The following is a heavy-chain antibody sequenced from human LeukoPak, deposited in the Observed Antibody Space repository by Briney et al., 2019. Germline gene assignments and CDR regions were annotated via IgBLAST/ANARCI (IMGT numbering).Heavy chain of an antibody. CDR1: GASIINSAVHY. J-gene: IGHJ4*02. D-gene: IGHD2-2*01. CDR3: ARAKGSTSYFDS. Sequence: SETLSLTCTVSGASIINSAVHYWTWIRQRPGKGLEWLAYIYLSGSTYYNPSLKNRTSTSIDTSKNQFSLKMKSVTAADTAVYFCARAKGSTSYFDSWGQGTLVTVSS. CDR2: IYLSGST. V-gene: IGHV4-31*03.